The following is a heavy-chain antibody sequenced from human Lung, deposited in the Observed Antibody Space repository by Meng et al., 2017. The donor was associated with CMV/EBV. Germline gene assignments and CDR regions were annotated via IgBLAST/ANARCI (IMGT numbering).Heavy chain of an antibody. D-gene: IGHD5-24*01. CDR1: GYSFTSYW. Sequence: GESXKISCKGSGYSFTSYWIGWVRQMPGKGLECMGIIYPGDSDTRYSPSFQGQVTISADKSISTAYLQWSSLKASDTAMYYCARRPMATTYWYFDLWGRGTLVTVSS. CDR3: ARRPMATTYWYFDL. CDR2: IYPGDSDT. V-gene: IGHV5-51*01. J-gene: IGHJ2*01.